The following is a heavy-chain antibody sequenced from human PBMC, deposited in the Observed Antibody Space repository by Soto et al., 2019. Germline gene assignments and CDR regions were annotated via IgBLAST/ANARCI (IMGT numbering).Heavy chain of an antibody. Sequence: SXKVCFEVSGYTXTELSMHLVRQAHGKGLEWMGGFDPEDGETIYAQKFQGRVTMTEDTSTDTAYMELSSLRSEDTAVYYCATDQAVVGTFDYWGQGTLGTVSS. V-gene: IGHV1-24*01. CDR2: FDPEDGET. CDR3: ATDQAVVGTFDY. J-gene: IGHJ4*02. CDR1: GYTXTELS. D-gene: IGHD6-19*01.